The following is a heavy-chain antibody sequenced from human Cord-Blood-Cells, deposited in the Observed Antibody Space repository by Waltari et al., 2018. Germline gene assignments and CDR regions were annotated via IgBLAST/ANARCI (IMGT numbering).Heavy chain of an antibody. CDR2: IYPGDSDT. J-gene: IGHJ4*02. CDR3: AKTYYYDSSGYYPYFDY. CDR1: GYSFTSYW. V-gene: IGHV5-51*01. D-gene: IGHD3-22*01. Sequence: EVQLVQSGAEVNKPGESQKISCKGSGYSFTSYWIGWVRQMPGKGLEWMGIIYPGDSDTRYSPSFQGQVTISADKSISTAYLQWSSLKASDTAMYYCAKTYYYDSSGYYPYFDYWGQGTLVTVSS.